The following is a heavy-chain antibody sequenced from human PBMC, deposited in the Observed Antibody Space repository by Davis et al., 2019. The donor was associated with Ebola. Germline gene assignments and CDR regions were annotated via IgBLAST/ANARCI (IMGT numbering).Heavy chain of an antibody. CDR3: AREFRVAAAGIPWYMGY. V-gene: IGHV1-69*13. CDR2: IIPIFGTA. Sequence: SVKVSCKASGGTFSSYAISWVRQAPGQGLEWMGGIIPIFGTANYAQKFQGRVTITADESTSTAYMELSSLRSEDTAVYYCAREFRVAAAGIPWYMGYWGQGTLVTVSS. CDR1: GGTFSSYA. D-gene: IGHD6-13*01. J-gene: IGHJ4*02.